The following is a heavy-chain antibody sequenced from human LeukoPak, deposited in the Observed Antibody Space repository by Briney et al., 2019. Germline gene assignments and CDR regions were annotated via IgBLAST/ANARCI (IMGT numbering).Heavy chain of an antibody. D-gene: IGHD3-22*01. J-gene: IGHJ4*02. Sequence: ASVKVSCKVSGYTLTELSMHWVRQAPGKGLEWMGGFDPEDGETIYAQKFQGRVTITADESTSTAYMELSSLRSEDTAVYYCARSYYYGSSGYYQSDYWGQGTLVTVSS. CDR1: GYTLTELS. CDR2: FDPEDGET. CDR3: ARSYYYGSSGYYQSDY. V-gene: IGHV1-24*01.